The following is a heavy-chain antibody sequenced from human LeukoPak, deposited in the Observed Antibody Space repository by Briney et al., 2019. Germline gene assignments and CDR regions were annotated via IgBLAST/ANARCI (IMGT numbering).Heavy chain of an antibody. D-gene: IGHD3-22*01. CDR2: IYYSGST. J-gene: IGHJ3*02. CDR1: GGSISSSSYY. Sequence: SETLSLTCTVSGGSISSSSYYWGWIRQHPGKGLEWIGYIYYSGSTYYNPPLKSRVTISVDTSKNQFSLKLSSVTAADTAVYYCARGHYYDSGDAFDIWGQGTMVTVSS. CDR3: ARGHYYDSGDAFDI. V-gene: IGHV4-31*03.